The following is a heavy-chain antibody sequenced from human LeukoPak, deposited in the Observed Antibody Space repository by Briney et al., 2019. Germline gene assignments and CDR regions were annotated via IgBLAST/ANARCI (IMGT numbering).Heavy chain of an antibody. D-gene: IGHD3-10*01. CDR2: SSGNGGST. CDR3: AGYGSGCYYAPFDY. J-gene: IGHJ4*02. Sequence: PGRSLTLSCAASGCTFSSYNKSWVRKAPGQGRDRASASSGNGGSTYYEDSVQGRVTISRDNYKNTLYLQMNSVSDEDTAVYYCAGYGSGCYYAPFDYWGQGTLVTVSS. V-gene: IGHV3-23*01. CDR1: GCTFSSYN.